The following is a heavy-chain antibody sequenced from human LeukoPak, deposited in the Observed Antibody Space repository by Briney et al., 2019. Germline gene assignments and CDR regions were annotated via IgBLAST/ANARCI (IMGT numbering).Heavy chain of an antibody. CDR3: ARHRAGAPGWFDL. CDR1: GGSISSSSYY. J-gene: IGHJ5*02. V-gene: IGHV4-39*01. D-gene: IGHD1-26*01. Sequence: PSETLSLTCTVSGGSISSSSYYWGWIRQPPGKGLEWIGSIYYSGSTYYNPSLKSRVTISVDTSKNQFSLKLSSVTAADTAVYYCARHRAGAPGWFDLWGQGTLVTVSS. CDR2: IYYSGST.